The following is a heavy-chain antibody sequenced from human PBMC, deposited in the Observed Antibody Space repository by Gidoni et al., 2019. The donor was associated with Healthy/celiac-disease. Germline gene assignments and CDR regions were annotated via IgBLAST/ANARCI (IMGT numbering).Heavy chain of an antibody. J-gene: IGHJ4*02. CDR1: GFTFSSYS. V-gene: IGHV3-21*06. CDR2: ISSSSSYI. D-gene: IGHD3-9*01. CDR3: ARGADILTGYSDY. Sequence: EVQLVESGGGLVKPGGSLRLSCAASGFTFSSYSMNWVRQAPGKGLEWVSSISSSSSYIYYADSVKGRFTISRDNAKNSLYLQMNSLRAEDTAVYYCARGADILTGYSDYWGQGTLVTVSS.